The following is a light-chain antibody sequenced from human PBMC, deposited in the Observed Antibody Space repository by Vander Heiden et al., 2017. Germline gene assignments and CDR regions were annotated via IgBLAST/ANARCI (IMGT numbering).Light chain of an antibody. Sequence: DIQMTQSPSTLSASVGDRVTITCRASQSISSWLAWYQQKPGKAPKLLIYDASSLESGVPSRFSGSGSGTEFTLTIISLQPDAFATYYCQQYNSYPQTFGQGTKVEIK. CDR3: QQYNSYPQT. J-gene: IGKJ1*01. CDR1: QSISSW. V-gene: IGKV1-5*01. CDR2: DAS.